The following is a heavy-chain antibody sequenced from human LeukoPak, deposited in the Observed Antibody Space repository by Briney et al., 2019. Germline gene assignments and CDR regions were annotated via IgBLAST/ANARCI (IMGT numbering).Heavy chain of an antibody. D-gene: IGHD6-19*01. CDR2: ISYDGSNK. CDR1: GFTFNNYA. J-gene: IGHJ4*02. CDR3: ARDLDESIAVAGTLDS. V-gene: IGHV3-30*04. Sequence: GGSLRLSCTASGFTFNNYAMHWVRQAPGKGLEWVAVISYDGSNKYYADSVKGRFTISRDNSKNTLYLQMNGLRAEDTAVYYCARDLDESIAVAGTLDSWGQGTLVTVSP.